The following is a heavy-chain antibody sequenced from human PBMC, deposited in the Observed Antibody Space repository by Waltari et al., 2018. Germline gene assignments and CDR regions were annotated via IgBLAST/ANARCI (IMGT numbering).Heavy chain of an antibody. D-gene: IGHD3-10*01. CDR1: GFTFSSYE. J-gene: IGHJ4*02. CDR3: ARHVLLLTMVRDRMYYFDY. CDR2: ISSSGSTI. V-gene: IGHV3-48*03. Sequence: EVQLVESGGGLVQPGGSLRLSCAASGFTFSSYEMNWVRQAPGKGLEWVSYISSSGSTIYYADSVKGRFTISRDNAKNSLYLQMNSLRAEDTAVYYCARHVLLLTMVRDRMYYFDYWGQGTLVTVSS.